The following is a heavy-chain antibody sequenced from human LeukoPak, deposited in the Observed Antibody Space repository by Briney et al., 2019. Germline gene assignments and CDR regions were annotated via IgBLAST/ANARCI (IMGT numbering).Heavy chain of an antibody. CDR1: GYTFTSDG. CDR2: ISTYNGNI. V-gene: IGHV1-18*01. CDR3: ASDRDPGITLVRGVPDAFDI. Sequence: ASVKVSCKASGYTFTSDGISWVRQAPGQGLEWMGWISTYNGNINYAQKFQGRVTLTTDTSTSTAYMELRSLRSDDTAVYYCASDRDPGITLVRGVPDAFDIWGQGTMVTVSS. D-gene: IGHD3-10*01. J-gene: IGHJ3*02.